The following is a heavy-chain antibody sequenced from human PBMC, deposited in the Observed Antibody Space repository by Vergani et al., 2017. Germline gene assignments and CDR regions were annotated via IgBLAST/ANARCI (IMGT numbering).Heavy chain of an antibody. V-gene: IGHV1-46*01. J-gene: IGHJ6*03. CDR3: ARGAAREYYYYYYMDV. Sequence: VQVVESGAEVKKPGASVKVSCKASGYTFTSYYMHWVRQAPGQGLEWMGIINPSGGSTSYAQKFQGRVTMTRDTSTSTVYMELSSLRSDDTAVYYCARGAAREYYYYYYMDVWGKGTTVTVSS. CDR2: INPSGGST. CDR1: GYTFTSYY. D-gene: IGHD6-6*01.